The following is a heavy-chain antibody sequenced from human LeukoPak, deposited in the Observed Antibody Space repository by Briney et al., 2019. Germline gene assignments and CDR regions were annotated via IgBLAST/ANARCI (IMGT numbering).Heavy chain of an antibody. CDR1: GLSCNVYP. Sequence: GWSLRLSCATSGLSCNVYPMHWGRQAPRKRMKWVSAVSSDGSDKYYADSVKGRYTISRDNSWNTLYLQMHSLRPEDTAVYYCARESGDSGNFQNNGNDAFDIWGQGTMVTVSS. V-gene: IGHV3-30*04. D-gene: IGHD1-26*01. J-gene: IGHJ3*02. CDR2: VSSDGSDK. CDR3: ARESGDSGNFQNNGNDAFDI.